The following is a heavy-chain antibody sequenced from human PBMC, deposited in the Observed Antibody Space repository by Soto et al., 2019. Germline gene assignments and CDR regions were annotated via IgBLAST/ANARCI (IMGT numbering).Heavy chain of an antibody. CDR2: IKSDGSTT. J-gene: IGHJ6*02. D-gene: IGHD3-16*01. V-gene: IGHV3-74*01. Sequence: EVQLVESGGGLVQPGGSLRISCAASGFTFSGYWMHWVRQAPGKGLVWVSRIKSDGSTTNYADSVKGRFTMSRDNAKNTLYLQMNSLRAEDTAVDYCAGGNSGMDVWSQGTTVTVYS. CDR1: GFTFSGYW. CDR3: AGGNSGMDV.